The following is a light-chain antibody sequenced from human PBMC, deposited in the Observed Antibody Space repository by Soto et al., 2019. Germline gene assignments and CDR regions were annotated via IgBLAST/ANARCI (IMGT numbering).Light chain of an antibody. CDR3: MQVTHFPWT. CDR2: KIS. CDR1: QSLIHSDGTTY. Sequence: DVVMTQSPLSLPVTLGQPASISCRSSQSLIHSDGTTYVSWLHQRPGQPPRPLIYKISKRLSGVPDRFSGRGAGTHFTLEISGVEADDVGIYYCMQVTHFPWTIGQGTKVDIK. V-gene: IGKV2-24*01. J-gene: IGKJ1*01.